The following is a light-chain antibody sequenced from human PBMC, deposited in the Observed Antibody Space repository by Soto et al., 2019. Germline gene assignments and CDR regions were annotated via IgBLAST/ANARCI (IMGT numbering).Light chain of an antibody. Sequence: EIVLTQSPGTLSLPPGERATLSCRASQSISSSYLAWYQQRPGQAPRLLIFGASYRATGIPDRFSGSGSGTDFTLTISRLESEDFAVYYCQQYSSSPPEFTFGPGTKVDSK. CDR2: GAS. V-gene: IGKV3-20*01. CDR1: QSISSSY. CDR3: QQYSSSPPEFT. J-gene: IGKJ3*01.